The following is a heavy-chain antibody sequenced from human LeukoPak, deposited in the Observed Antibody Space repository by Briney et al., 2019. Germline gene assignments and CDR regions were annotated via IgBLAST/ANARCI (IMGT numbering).Heavy chain of an antibody. Sequence: GGSLRLSCVAPGFTFTSYAMSWVRQAPGKGLEWVSDISGSGGSTYYADSVKGRFTISIDNSKNTLYLQMNSLRAEDTAVYYCAKASGDSGWYGDDYFDYWGQGTLVTVSS. CDR1: GFTFTSYA. CDR2: ISGSGGST. V-gene: IGHV3-23*01. CDR3: AKASGDSGWYGDDYFDY. J-gene: IGHJ4*02. D-gene: IGHD6-19*01.